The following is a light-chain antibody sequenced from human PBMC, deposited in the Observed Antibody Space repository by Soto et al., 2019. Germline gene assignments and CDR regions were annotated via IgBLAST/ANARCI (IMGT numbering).Light chain of an antibody. Sequence: DIMLTQSPGTLSVSPGDRATLSCRASQTVSSNYLAWCQQRPGQAPRLLIYGASTRAAGIPDRFSGSGSGTDFTLTITSLEPEDSAVYFCQQYTGPPTTFGQGTRLEIK. V-gene: IGKV3-20*01. J-gene: IGKJ5*01. CDR2: GAS. CDR3: QQYTGPPTT. CDR1: QTVSSNY.